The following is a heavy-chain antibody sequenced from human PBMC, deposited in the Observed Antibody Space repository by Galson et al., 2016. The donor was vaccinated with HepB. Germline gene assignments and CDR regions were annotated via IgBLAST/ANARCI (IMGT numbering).Heavy chain of an antibody. CDR2: ISTSGRT. V-gene: IGHV4-61*09. CDR1: GDSTSSGSYY. Sequence: TLSPTCAVSGDSTSSGSYYWSWIRRPAGEGLEWIGHISTSGRTKYNPSLKDRVTISLDTSKNQFSLSLNSVTAADTAVYYCARGITPFLRFDPWGQGTLVTVSP. CDR3: ARGITPFLRFDP. J-gene: IGHJ5*02.